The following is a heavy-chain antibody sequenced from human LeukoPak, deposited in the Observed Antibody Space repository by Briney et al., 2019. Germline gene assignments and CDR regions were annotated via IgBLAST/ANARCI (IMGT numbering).Heavy chain of an antibody. CDR1: GFSISSGYY. D-gene: IGHD6-25*01. Sequence: SETLSLTCTVSGFSISSGYYWGWIRQPPGKGLEWIGSLYHSGNTYYNPSLKSRLTMSVDTSKNQFSLKLTSVTAADTAVYYSARSGPSRQVGYWGQGTLVTVSS. CDR2: LYHSGNT. CDR3: ARSGPSRQVGY. V-gene: IGHV4-38-2*02. J-gene: IGHJ4*02.